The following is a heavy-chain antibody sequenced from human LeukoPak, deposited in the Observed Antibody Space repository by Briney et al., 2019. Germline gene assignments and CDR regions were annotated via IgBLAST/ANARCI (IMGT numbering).Heavy chain of an antibody. Sequence: SGGSLRLSCAASGFTFSSYAMSWVRQAPGKGLEWVSSISSSSSYIYYADSVKGRFTISRDNAKNSLYLQMNSLRAEDTAVYYCARDLSYYDSSGYLYYFDYWGQGTLVTVSS. CDR1: GFTFSSYA. CDR2: ISSSSSYI. CDR3: ARDLSYYDSSGYLYYFDY. D-gene: IGHD3-22*01. V-gene: IGHV3-21*01. J-gene: IGHJ4*02.